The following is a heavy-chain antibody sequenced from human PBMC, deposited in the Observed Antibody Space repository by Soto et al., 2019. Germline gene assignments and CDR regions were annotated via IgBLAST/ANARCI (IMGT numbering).Heavy chain of an antibody. V-gene: IGHV4-31*03. CDR1: GGSITTGGSY. CDR3: ARARFQVLYGKPYFDS. Sequence: SETLSLTCTVSGGSITTGGSYWSWIRQHPGKGLEWIGNIYHSGNTYYNPSLKSRLTISVDTSKNHFSLMVDSVTAADTAVYYCARARFQVLYGKPYFDSWGQGTLITVSS. J-gene: IGHJ4*02. CDR2: IYHSGNT. D-gene: IGHD2-2*02.